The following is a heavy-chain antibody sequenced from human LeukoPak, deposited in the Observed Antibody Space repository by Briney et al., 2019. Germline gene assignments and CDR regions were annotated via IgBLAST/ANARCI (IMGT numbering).Heavy chain of an antibody. CDR2: ISGSGSTI. Sequence: GGSLRLSCAASGFTFSSYEMNWVRQAPGKGLEWVSYISGSGSTIYYADSVKGRFTISRDNAKNSLYLQMNSLRAEDTAVYYCARDTFGGVIVFDYWGQGTLVTVSS. D-gene: IGHD3-16*02. CDR3: ARDTFGGVIVFDY. J-gene: IGHJ4*02. CDR1: GFTFSSYE. V-gene: IGHV3-48*03.